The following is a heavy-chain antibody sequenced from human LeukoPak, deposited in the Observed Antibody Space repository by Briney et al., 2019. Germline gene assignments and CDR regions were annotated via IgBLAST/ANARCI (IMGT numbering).Heavy chain of an antibody. CDR2: IYYSGST. J-gene: IGHJ6*02. CDR1: GGSISSYY. Sequence: SETLSLTCTVSGGSISSYYWSWIRQPPGKGLEWIGYIYYSGSTNYNPSLKSRVTISVDTSKNQFSLKLSSVTAADTAVYYCARRARYSCRGNYYYGMDVWGQGTTVTVSS. D-gene: IGHD5-18*01. V-gene: IGHV4-59*08. CDR3: ARRARYSCRGNYYYGMDV.